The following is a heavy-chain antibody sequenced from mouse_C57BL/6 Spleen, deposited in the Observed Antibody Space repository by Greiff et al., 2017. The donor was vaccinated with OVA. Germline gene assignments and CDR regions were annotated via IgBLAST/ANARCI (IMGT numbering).Heavy chain of an antibody. CDR1: GYTFTDYN. V-gene: IGHV1-22*01. J-gene: IGHJ3*01. Sequence: EVQLQQPGPELVKPGASVKMSCKASGYTFTDYNMHWVKQSHGKGLEWIGDINPYNGGTSYNQKFKGKATLTVNKSSSTAYMERRSLTSEDSAVYYCARKSIDNGNSEGFAYWGQGTLVTVSA. CDR3: ARKSIDNGNSEGFAY. D-gene: IGHD2-1*01. CDR2: INPYNGGT.